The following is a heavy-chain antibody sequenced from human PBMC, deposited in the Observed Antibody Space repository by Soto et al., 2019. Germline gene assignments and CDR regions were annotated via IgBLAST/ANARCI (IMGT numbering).Heavy chain of an antibody. CDR2: FDPEDGET. V-gene: IGHV1-24*01. CDR3: AADITYGGNSDPSLHY. Sequence: GASVKVSCKVSGYTLIELSMHWVRQAPGKGLEWMGGFDPEDGETIYAQKFQGRVTMTEDTSTDTAYMELSSLRSDDTAVYYCAADITYGGNSDPSLHYWGQGTLVTVSS. D-gene: IGHD4-17*01. J-gene: IGHJ4*02. CDR1: GYTLIELS.